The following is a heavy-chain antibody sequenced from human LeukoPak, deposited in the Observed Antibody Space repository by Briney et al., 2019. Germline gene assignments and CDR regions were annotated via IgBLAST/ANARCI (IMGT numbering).Heavy chain of an antibody. CDR2: ISSSSSYI. D-gene: IGHD3-16*01. CDR1: GITFSSYS. Sequence: GGSLRLSCAASGITFSSYSMNWVRQAPGKGLEWVSCISSSSSYIYYADSVKGRFTISRDNAKNSPYLQMNSLRAEDTAVYYCARETQLGEVDVWGQGTTVTVSS. V-gene: IGHV3-21*01. CDR3: ARETQLGEVDV. J-gene: IGHJ6*02.